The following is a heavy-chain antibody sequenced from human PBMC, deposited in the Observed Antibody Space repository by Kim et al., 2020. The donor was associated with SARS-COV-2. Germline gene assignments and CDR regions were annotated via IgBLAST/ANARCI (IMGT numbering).Heavy chain of an antibody. CDR2: ISSGSRST. CDR1: GFIFSDFY. CDR3: ARVVTAAGMNDY. J-gene: IGHJ4*02. Sequence: GGSLRLSCAASGFIFSDFYMSWIRQAPGQGLEWVSSISSGSRSTYYADSVGGRFTVSRDDAENSLFLQLNSLRDDDTAVYYCARVVTAAGMNDYWGKGTLVTVSS. D-gene: IGHD6-25*01. V-gene: IGHV3-11*06.